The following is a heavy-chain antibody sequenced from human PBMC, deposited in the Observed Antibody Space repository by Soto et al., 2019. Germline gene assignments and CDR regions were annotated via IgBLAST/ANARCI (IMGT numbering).Heavy chain of an antibody. J-gene: IGHJ4*02. CDR1: GFXXXXXW. CDR3: VRDSHGDY. CDR2: IDHDGPT. Sequence: EVQLVESGGGLXXPGGSXXLSCAGSGFXXXXXWMHWVRQAPGKGLEWVSRIDHDGPTDYADSVRGRFTISRDNAENTLYLQMNSLRPEDTAVYYCVRDSHGDYWGQGTLVTVSS. V-gene: IGHV3-74*01.